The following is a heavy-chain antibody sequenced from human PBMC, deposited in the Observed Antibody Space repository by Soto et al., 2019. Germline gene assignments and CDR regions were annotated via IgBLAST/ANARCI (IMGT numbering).Heavy chain of an antibody. J-gene: IGHJ5*02. CDR1: GGSISSGGYS. D-gene: IGHD3-3*01. CDR2: IYHSGST. Sequence: QLQLQESGSGLVKPSQTLSLTCAVSGGSISSGGYSWSWIRQPPGKGLEWIGYIYHSGSTYYNPSLKSRVTISVDRSKNQFSLKLSSVTAADTAVYYCARGMYYDFWSGLGGWFDPWGQGTLGTVSS. V-gene: IGHV4-30-2*01. CDR3: ARGMYYDFWSGLGGWFDP.